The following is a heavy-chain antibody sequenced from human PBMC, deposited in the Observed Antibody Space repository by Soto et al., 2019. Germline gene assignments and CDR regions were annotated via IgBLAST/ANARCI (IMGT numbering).Heavy chain of an antibody. V-gene: IGHV1-69*01. Sequence: QVQLVQSGAEVKKPGSSVKVSCKASGGTFSGYAISWVRQAPGQGLEWMGEIIPMFGTSNYAQKFQGRVTITADESTSTAYMELSSLRSEDTAVYYCARGSCSSTSCYKEYYFDLWGQGNLVTVSS. J-gene: IGHJ4*02. CDR2: IIPMFGTS. CDR3: ARGSCSSTSCYKEYYFDL. CDR1: GGTFSGYA. D-gene: IGHD2-2*02.